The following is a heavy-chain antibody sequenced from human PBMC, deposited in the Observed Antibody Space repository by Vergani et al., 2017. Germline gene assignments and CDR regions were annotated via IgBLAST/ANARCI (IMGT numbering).Heavy chain of an antibody. CDR3: ARGPYDFWSGYYFDY. J-gene: IGHJ4*02. V-gene: IGHV4-34*01. CDR1: GGSFSGYY. Sequence: QVQLQQWGAGLLKPSETLSLTCAVYGGSFSGYYWSWIRQPPGKGLEWIGEINHSGSTNYNPSLKSRVTISVDTSKNQFSLKLSSVTAADTAEYYCARGPYDFWSGYYFDYWGQGTLVTVSS. D-gene: IGHD3-3*01. CDR2: INHSGST.